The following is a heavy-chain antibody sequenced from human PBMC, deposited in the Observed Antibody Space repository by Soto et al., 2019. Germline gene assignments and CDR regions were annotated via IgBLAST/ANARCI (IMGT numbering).Heavy chain of an antibody. CDR2: INPNSGNT. V-gene: IGHV1-8*01. D-gene: IGHD6-13*01. J-gene: IGHJ4*01. Sequence: ASVKVSCKASGYTFTSYDINWVRQATGQGLEWMGWINPNSGNTGYAQKFQGRVTMTRNTSISTAYMELSSLRSEDTAVYYCARGGTTTGYQIDYRAQRTPVTVSS. CDR1: GYTFTSYD. CDR3: ARGGTTTGYQIDY.